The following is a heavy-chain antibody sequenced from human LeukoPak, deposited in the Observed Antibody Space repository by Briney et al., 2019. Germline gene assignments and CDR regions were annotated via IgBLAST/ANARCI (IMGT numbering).Heavy chain of an antibody. D-gene: IGHD2-8*01. Sequence: ASVKVSCTASGYNFISYYMRWVRQAPGQGLEWLGIINPSGGSTSYAQKFQDRVTMTRDTSTSTVYMELSSLKSEDTAVYYCAREDVVLVDAVRYYYYGMDVWGQGTTVTVSS. J-gene: IGHJ6*02. V-gene: IGHV1-46*01. CDR2: INPSGGST. CDR3: AREDVVLVDAVRYYYYGMDV. CDR1: GYNFISYY.